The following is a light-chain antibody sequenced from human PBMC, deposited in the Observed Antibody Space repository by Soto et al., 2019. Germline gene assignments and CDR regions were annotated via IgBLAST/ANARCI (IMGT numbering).Light chain of an antibody. Sequence: DIQMTQSPSSLSASVGDRVTITCRASQSIDTYLNWYQQKPGKAPKLLIYAGSSLHSGVPSLFGGSGSGTDFTLTVSILQPEDFATYYCQQSYTTPRTFGPGTKVDI. V-gene: IGKV1-39*01. J-gene: IGKJ1*01. CDR2: AGS. CDR1: QSIDTY. CDR3: QQSYTTPRT.